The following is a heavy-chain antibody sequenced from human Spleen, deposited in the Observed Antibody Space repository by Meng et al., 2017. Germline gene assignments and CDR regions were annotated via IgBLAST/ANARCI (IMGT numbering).Heavy chain of an antibody. V-gene: IGHV3-48*03. J-gene: IGHJ4*02. Sequence: GESLKISCAASGFTFSSYEMHWVRQAPGKGLEWVSYISSSGSTIYYADSVKGRFTISRDNAKNSLYLQMNSLRAEDTALYYCAKDIRSYSSGWLDYWGQGTLVTVSS. CDR2: ISSSGSTI. CDR1: GFTFSSYE. CDR3: AKDIRSYSSGWLDY. D-gene: IGHD6-19*01.